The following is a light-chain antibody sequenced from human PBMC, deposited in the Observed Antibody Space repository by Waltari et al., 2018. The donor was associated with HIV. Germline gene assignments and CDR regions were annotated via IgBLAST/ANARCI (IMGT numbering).Light chain of an antibody. Sequence: QSVLTQPPSVSGAPGQRVTISCTGRNSNTGAGYDAHWYQQLPGSAPKLLMFDNRKRPSGVPDRFSGSKSGTSASLVITGLQAADEAVYYCQSYDNSLSNVVLGGGTKLIVL. CDR1: NSNTGAGYD. CDR3: QSYDNSLSNVV. CDR2: DNR. J-gene: IGLJ2*01. V-gene: IGLV1-40*01.